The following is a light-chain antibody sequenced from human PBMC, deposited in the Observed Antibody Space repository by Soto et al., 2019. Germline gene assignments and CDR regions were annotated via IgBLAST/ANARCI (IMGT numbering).Light chain of an antibody. Sequence: QSALTQPASVSGAPGQSITISCTGTSSDVVGYNYVSWDQQHPGKAPKLMIYDVSNRPSGVSNRFSGSQSGHTASLTISGLQAEDEAEYYCSSYASSSTYVFVTGTQLTVL. J-gene: IGLJ1*01. V-gene: IGLV2-14*01. CDR2: DVS. CDR3: SSYASSSTYV. CDR1: SSDVVGYNY.